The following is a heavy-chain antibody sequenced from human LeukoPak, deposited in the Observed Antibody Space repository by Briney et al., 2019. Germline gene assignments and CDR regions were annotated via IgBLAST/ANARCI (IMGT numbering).Heavy chain of an antibody. Sequence: PETLSLTCTVSGGSISSYYWSWIRQPPGKGLEWIGYIYYSGSTNYNPSLKSRVTISVDTSKNQFSLKLSSVTAADTAVYYCARGTYYYDSSGYSYAFDYWGQGTLVTVSS. D-gene: IGHD3-22*01. CDR1: GGSISSYY. CDR3: ARGTYYYDSSGYSYAFDY. J-gene: IGHJ4*02. CDR2: IYYSGST. V-gene: IGHV4-59*01.